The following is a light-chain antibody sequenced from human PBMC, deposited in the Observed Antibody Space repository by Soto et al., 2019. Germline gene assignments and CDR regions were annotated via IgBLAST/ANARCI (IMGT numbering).Light chain of an antibody. CDR2: GAS. Sequence: EIEMTHSPATLSVCPWGIATLSCRASQTISGTLAWYQQKPGQAPRLLIHGASTRAPGFPARFSGSGSGTDFTLTISSLEPEDFAVYDCQQRSNWITFGQGTRLEIK. J-gene: IGKJ5*01. V-gene: IGKV3-15*01. CDR3: QQRSNWIT. CDR1: QTISGT.